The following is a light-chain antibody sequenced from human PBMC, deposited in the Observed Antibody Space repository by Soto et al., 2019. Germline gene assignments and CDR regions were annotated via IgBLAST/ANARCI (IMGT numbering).Light chain of an antibody. CDR1: QSIGTW. V-gene: IGKV1-5*01. Sequence: DIQVTQSPSTLSTSVGDRVTITCRASQSIGTWLAWYQRKPGKAPKLLIYGASNLESEIPSRFSGRGSGTEFTLTISSQQPDDFATYYCQHYNSFSHSFGQGTKLEIK. CDR3: QHYNSFSHS. CDR2: GAS. J-gene: IGKJ2*03.